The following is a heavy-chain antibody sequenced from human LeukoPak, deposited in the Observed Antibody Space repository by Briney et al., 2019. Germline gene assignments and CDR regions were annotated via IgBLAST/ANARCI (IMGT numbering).Heavy chain of an antibody. CDR2: INPSGGST. Sequence: ASVKVSCKASGYTFTSYYMHWVRQAPGQGLEWMGIINPSGGSTSYAQKFQGRVTMTRDMSTSIVYMELSSLRSEDTAVYYCARDSIHYYDSSGYRTAAYYYYYYMDVWGKGTTVTVSS. CDR3: ARDSIHYYDSSGYRTAAYYYYYYMDV. D-gene: IGHD3-22*01. J-gene: IGHJ6*03. CDR1: GYTFTSYY. V-gene: IGHV1-46*01.